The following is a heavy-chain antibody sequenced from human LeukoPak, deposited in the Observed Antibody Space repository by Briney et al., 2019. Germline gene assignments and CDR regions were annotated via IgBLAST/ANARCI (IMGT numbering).Heavy chain of an antibody. V-gene: IGHV7-4-1*02. CDR1: GYTFTSYA. CDR3: ARAYQPLGGLSLPDY. J-gene: IGHJ4*02. Sequence: GASVKVSCKASGYTFTSYAMNWVRQAPGQGLECMGWINTNTGNTMYAQGFTGRFVFSLDTSVSTAYLHITSLKAEDTAMYYCARAYQPLGGLSLPDYWGQGTLVTVSS. CDR2: INTNTGNT. D-gene: IGHD3-16*02.